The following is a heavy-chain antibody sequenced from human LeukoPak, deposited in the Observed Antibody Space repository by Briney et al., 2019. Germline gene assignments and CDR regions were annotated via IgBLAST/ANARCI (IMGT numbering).Heavy chain of an antibody. CDR1: GFTFSSYA. Sequence: GRSLRLSCAASGFTFSSYAMHWVRQAPGKGLEWVAVISYDGSNKYYADSVKGRFTISRDNSKNTLYLQMNSLRAEDTAVYYCARGGQIVRFLEWLRQSPPQSNYYYYGMDVWGQGTTVTVSS. CDR3: ARGGQIVRFLEWLRQSPPQSNYYYYGMDV. CDR2: ISYDGSNK. D-gene: IGHD3-3*01. J-gene: IGHJ6*02. V-gene: IGHV3-30*04.